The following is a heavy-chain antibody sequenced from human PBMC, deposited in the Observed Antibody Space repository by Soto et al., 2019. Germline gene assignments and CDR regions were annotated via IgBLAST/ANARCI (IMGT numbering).Heavy chain of an antibody. CDR3: ARSLGPSRHFFDH. CDR2: LSDRT. CDR1: GFTISNYA. D-gene: IGHD3-16*01. J-gene: IGHJ4*02. Sequence: EVQLLDSGGYLVQPGGSLRLSCAASGFTISNYAMSWVRQAPGKGLEWVSTLSDRTYYTDSVRGRFTISRDTSENTLYLQMNSLGVEDTAVYYCARSLGPSRHFFDHWGQGTLVTVSS. V-gene: IGHV3-23*01.